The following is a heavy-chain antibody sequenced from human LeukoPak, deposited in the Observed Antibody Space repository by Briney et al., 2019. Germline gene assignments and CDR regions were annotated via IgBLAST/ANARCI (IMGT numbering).Heavy chain of an antibody. CDR2: ISTSSSYI. CDR3: ARESRPYYYMDV. Sequence: GGSLRLSCAASGFTFSTYSMNWVRQAPGKGLEWVSSISTSSSYIYYADSVKGRFTISRDNAKKSLYLQMNSLRADDTAMYYCARESRPYYYMDVWGKGTTVTISS. J-gene: IGHJ6*03. V-gene: IGHV3-21*01. CDR1: GFTFSTYS.